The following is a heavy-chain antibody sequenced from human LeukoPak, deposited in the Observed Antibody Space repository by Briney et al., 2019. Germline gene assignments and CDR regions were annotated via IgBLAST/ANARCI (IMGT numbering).Heavy chain of an antibody. J-gene: IGHJ4*02. CDR2: ISGSGGST. CDR1: GFTFSSYA. CDR3: AGYIVFSGCDY. Sequence: GGSLRLSCAASGFTFSSYAMSWVRQAPGNGLEWVSAISGSGGSTYYADSVKGRFTISRDNSKNTLYLQMNSLRAEDTAVYYCAGYIVFSGCDYWGQGTLVTVSS. V-gene: IGHV3-23*01. D-gene: IGHD5/OR15-5a*01.